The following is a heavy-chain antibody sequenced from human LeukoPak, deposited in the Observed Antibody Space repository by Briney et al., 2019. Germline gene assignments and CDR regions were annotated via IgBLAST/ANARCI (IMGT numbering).Heavy chain of an antibody. CDR3: AREWLLGGFDY. CDR2: INHSGST. Sequence: SETLSLTCAVYGGSFSGYYWSWIRQPPGKGLEWIGEINHSGSTNYNPSLKSRVTISVDTSKNQFSLKLSSVTAADTAVYYCAREWLLGGFDYWGQGTLVTVPS. CDR1: GGSFSGYY. D-gene: IGHD3-22*01. J-gene: IGHJ4*02. V-gene: IGHV4-34*01.